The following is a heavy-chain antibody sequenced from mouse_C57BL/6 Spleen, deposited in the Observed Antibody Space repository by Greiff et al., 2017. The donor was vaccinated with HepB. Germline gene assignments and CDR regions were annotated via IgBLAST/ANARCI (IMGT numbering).Heavy chain of an antibody. D-gene: IGHD1-1*01. CDR3: ARYDCGSCYEAY. CDR1: GYTFTSYW. J-gene: IGHJ3*01. Sequence: QVQLKQPGAELVKPGASVKLSCTASGYTFTSYWMQWVKQRPGQGLEWIGEIDTSDSDNNYNQKFKGKATLTVDTSSSTAYMLLSSLPSEDSAVYYCARYDCGSCYEAYWGQGTLVTVS. V-gene: IGHV1-50*01. CDR2: IDTSDSDN.